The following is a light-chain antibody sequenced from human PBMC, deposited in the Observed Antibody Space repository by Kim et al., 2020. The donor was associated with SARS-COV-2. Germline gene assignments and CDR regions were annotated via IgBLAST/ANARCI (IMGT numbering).Light chain of an antibody. CDR2: TNN. CDR1: RSNIEGKD. V-gene: IGLV1-47*01. CDR3: AAWDDSLSGRV. Sequence: GQRVPTSCSGSRSNIEGKDVCWYQQLPGTAPKLLIYTNNQRPSGVPDRFSGSKSGTSASLAISGLRSEDEADYYCAAWDDSLSGRVFGTGTKVTVL. J-gene: IGLJ1*01.